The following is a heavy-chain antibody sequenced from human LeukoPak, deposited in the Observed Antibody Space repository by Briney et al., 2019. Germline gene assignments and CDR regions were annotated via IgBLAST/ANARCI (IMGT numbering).Heavy chain of an antibody. Sequence: ASVKVSCKASGYTFTGYYMHWVRQAPGQGLEWMGWINPNSGETGYAQKFQGRVTLARDTSISTAYMELSGLKSEDTAVYYCARDYGGDSGWFDPWGQGTLVTVSS. J-gene: IGHJ5*02. V-gene: IGHV1-2*02. D-gene: IGHD4-23*01. CDR2: INPNSGET. CDR3: ARDYGGDSGWFDP. CDR1: GYTFTGYY.